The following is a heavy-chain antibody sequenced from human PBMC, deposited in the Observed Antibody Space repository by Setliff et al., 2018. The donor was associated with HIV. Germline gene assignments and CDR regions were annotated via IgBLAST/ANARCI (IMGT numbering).Heavy chain of an antibody. J-gene: IGHJ3*02. CDR1: GYTFTGYF. CDR3: ATKVYCTNGVCLDAFDI. V-gene: IGHV1-2*06. Sequence: ASVKVSCKASGYTFTGYFIHWVRQAPGQGLEWMGRIIPNSAGTNYAQKFQGRVTMTRDTSISTAYMELSRLRSDDTAVYYCATKVYCTNGVCLDAFDIRGQGTMVTVSS. D-gene: IGHD2-8*01. CDR2: IIPNSAGT.